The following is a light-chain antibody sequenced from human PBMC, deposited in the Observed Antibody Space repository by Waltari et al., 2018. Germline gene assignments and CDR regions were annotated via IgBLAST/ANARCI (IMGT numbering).Light chain of an antibody. J-gene: IGLJ3*02. Sequence: QTVVTQEPSLSVSPGGTVTLPCALTSGSASTTSYPTWYPQTPGQPPRTLVYKGSSRSSGVPDRFSGSVLGNTAALTITGAQADDEANYYCSLYMGSGIWVFGGGTKLTVL. V-gene: IGLV8-61*01. CDR2: KGS. CDR3: SLYMGSGIWV. CDR1: SGSASTTSY.